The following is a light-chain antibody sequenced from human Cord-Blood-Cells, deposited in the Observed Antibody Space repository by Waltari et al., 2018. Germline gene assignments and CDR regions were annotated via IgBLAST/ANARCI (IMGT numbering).Light chain of an antibody. CDR1: QSVLYSSNNKNY. Sequence: DIVMTQSPDSLAVSLGERATINCKSRQSVLYSSNNKNYLAWYQQKPGQPPKLLIYWASTRESGVPDRFSGSGSGTDFTLTISSRQAEDVAVYDCQQYYSTPFTFGPGTKVDIK. J-gene: IGKJ3*01. CDR3: QQYYSTPFT. V-gene: IGKV4-1*01. CDR2: WAS.